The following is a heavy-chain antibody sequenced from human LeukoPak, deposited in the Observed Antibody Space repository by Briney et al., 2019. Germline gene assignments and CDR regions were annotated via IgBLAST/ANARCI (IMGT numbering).Heavy chain of an antibody. Sequence: TGGSLRLSCAASGFSFHSYAMAWVRQAPGEGLEWVAGISGSAVSTHYADSVKGRFTISRDNAKNSLYLQMNSLRAEDMALYYCAKDIGVAGTLGAFDIWGQGTMVTVSS. CDR2: ISGSAVST. CDR1: GFSFHSYA. J-gene: IGHJ3*02. CDR3: AKDIGVAGTLGAFDI. V-gene: IGHV3-23*01. D-gene: IGHD6-19*01.